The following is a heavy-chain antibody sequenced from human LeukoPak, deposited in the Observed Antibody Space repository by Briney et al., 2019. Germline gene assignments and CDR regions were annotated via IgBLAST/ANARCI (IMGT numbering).Heavy chain of an antibody. V-gene: IGHV1-2*02. D-gene: IGHD4-17*01. CDR1: GYTFTGYY. CDR2: FNPNSGGT. Sequence: ASVKVSCKASGYTFTGYYMHWVRQAPGQGLEWMGWFNPNSGGTNYAQKFQGRVTMTRDTSISTAYMELSRLRSDDTAVYYCASRTVTTGRDYYYYYGMDVWGQGTTVTVSS. CDR3: ASRTVTTGRDYYYYYGMDV. J-gene: IGHJ6*02.